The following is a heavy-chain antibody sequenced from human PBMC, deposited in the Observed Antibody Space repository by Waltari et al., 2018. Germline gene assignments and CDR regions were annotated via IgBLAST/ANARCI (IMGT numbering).Heavy chain of an antibody. Sequence: QVQLVQSGAEVKKHGASVKVSCKASGYTFASYDINWVRQATGQGLEWMGWINPNSGNTGYAQKFQGRFTMTRNTSISTAYMELSSLRSEDTAVYYCARGRGGAAAGNFDLWGRGTLVTVSS. CDR2: INPNSGNT. CDR1: GYTFASYD. V-gene: IGHV1-8*02. J-gene: IGHJ2*01. CDR3: ARGRGGAAAGNFDL. D-gene: IGHD6-13*01.